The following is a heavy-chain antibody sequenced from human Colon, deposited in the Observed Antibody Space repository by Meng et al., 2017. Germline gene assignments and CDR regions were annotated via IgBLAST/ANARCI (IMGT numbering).Heavy chain of an antibody. Sequence: ASVKVSCKASGYTFTSYDINWVRQATGQGLGWMGWMNPNSGNTGYAQKFQGRVTITRNTSISTAYMELSSLRSEDTAVYYCARGIGMGTHYYYGMDVWGQGTTVTVSS. D-gene: IGHD2/OR15-2a*01. CDR3: ARGIGMGTHYYYGMDV. J-gene: IGHJ6*02. CDR2: MNPNSGNT. V-gene: IGHV1-8*03. CDR1: GYTFTSYD.